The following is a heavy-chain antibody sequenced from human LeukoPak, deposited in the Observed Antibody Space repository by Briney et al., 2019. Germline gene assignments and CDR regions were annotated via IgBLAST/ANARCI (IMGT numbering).Heavy chain of an antibody. CDR2: ISWNSGSI. J-gene: IGHJ4*02. CDR3: ARSPYSSGWYLRIPQFDY. Sequence: GGSLRLSCAASGFTFDDYAMHWVRQAPGKGLEWVSGISWNSGSIGYADSVKGRFTISRDNSKNTLYLQMNSLRAEDTAVYYCARSPYSSGWYLRIPQFDYWGQGALVTVSS. CDR1: GFTFDDYA. V-gene: IGHV3-9*01. D-gene: IGHD6-19*01.